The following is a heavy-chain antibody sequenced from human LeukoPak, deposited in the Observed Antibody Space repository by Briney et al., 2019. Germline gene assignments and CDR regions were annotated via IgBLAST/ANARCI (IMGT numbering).Heavy chain of an antibody. CDR3: PRVVPAANYYYYMDV. D-gene: IGHD2-2*01. CDR2: IYYSGST. CDR1: GGSISSYY. Sequence: SETLSLTCTVSGGSISSYYWSWIRQPPGKGLEWIGYIYYSGSTNYNPSLKSRVTISVDTSKNQFSLKLSSVTAADTAVYYCPRVVPAANYYYYMDVWGKGTTVTISS. J-gene: IGHJ6*03. V-gene: IGHV4-59*01.